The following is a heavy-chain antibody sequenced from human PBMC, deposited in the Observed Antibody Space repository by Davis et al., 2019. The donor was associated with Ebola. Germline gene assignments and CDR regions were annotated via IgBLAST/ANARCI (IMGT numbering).Heavy chain of an antibody. CDR2: ISAYNGNT. Sequence: ASVKVSCKASGYTFTSYSISWVRQAPGQGLEWMGWISAYNGNTNYAQKLQGRVTMTTDTSTSTAYMELRSLRSDDTAVYYCARDARWIQLWFIDYWGQGTLVTVSS. V-gene: IGHV1-18*01. D-gene: IGHD5-18*01. CDR3: ARDARWIQLWFIDY. J-gene: IGHJ4*02. CDR1: GYTFTSYS.